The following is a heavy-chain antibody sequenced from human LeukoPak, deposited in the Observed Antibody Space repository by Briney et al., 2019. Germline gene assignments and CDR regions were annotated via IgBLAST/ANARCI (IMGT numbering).Heavy chain of an antibody. V-gene: IGHV3-21*01. Sequence: GGSLRLSCAASGFTFSDYGMNWVRQAPGKGLEWVSSISSSSSYIYYADSVKGRFTISRDNAKNSLYLEMNSLRAEATAVYYCARGGRVDAFDIWGQGTMVTVSS. J-gene: IGHJ3*02. CDR2: ISSSSSYI. CDR3: ARGGRVDAFDI. CDR1: GFTFSDYG.